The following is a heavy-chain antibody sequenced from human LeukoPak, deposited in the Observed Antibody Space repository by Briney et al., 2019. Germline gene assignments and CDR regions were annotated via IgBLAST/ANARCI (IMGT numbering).Heavy chain of an antibody. CDR2: IYYSGST. CDR3: ARHRGEYGDYGGWSDP. Sequence: SETLSLTCTVSGGSISSYYWSWIRQPPGKGLEWIGYIYYSGSTNYNPSLKSRVTISVDTSKNQFSLKLSSVTAADTAVYYCARHRGEYGDYGGWSDPWGQGTLVTVSS. J-gene: IGHJ5*02. CDR1: GGSISSYY. V-gene: IGHV4-59*08. D-gene: IGHD4-17*01.